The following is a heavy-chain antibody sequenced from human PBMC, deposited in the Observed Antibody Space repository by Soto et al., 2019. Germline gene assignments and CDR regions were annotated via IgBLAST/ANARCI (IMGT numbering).Heavy chain of an antibody. D-gene: IGHD2-21*02. CDR2: INAGNVNT. CDR1: GYTFTSYA. J-gene: IGHJ4*02. Sequence: QVQLVQSGAEEKKPGASVKVSCKASGYTFTSYAMHWVRQAPGQRLEWMGWINAGNVNTKYSQKFKGRITITRDTSASTAYMALSSLRSEDTAVYYCARSIVVVTALDYWGQGTLVTVSS. V-gene: IGHV1-3*05. CDR3: ARSIVVVTALDY.